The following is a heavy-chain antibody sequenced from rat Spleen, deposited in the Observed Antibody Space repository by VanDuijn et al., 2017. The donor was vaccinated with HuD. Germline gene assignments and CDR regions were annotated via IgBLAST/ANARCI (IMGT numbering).Heavy chain of an antibody. CDR2: ISKTGGST. V-gene: IGHV5-31*01. J-gene: IGHJ4*01. CDR1: GFTFSNYG. D-gene: IGHD1-12*02. CDR3: ATDGYYDGTYYSVYVMDA. Sequence: EVQLVESGGGLVQPGRSLKLSCAASGFTFSNYGMAWIRQAPGKGLEWVASISKTGGSTYYQDSVKGRFTISRDNAKNTLYLQMDSLRSEDTATYYCATDGYYDGTYYSVYVMDAWSQGASVTVSS.